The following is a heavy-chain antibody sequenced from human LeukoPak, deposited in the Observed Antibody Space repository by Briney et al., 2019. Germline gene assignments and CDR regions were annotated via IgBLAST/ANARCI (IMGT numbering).Heavy chain of an antibody. CDR3: AKEERAAGTTQGWFDP. D-gene: IGHD6-13*01. Sequence: PGGSLRLSCAASGFTFGSYGMHWVRQAPGKGLEWVAVIWYGGSNKYYADSVKGRFTISRDNSKNTLYLQMNSLRAEDTAVYYCAKEERAAGTTQGWFDPWGQGTLVTVSS. V-gene: IGHV3-30*02. CDR2: IWYGGSNK. CDR1: GFTFGSYG. J-gene: IGHJ5*02.